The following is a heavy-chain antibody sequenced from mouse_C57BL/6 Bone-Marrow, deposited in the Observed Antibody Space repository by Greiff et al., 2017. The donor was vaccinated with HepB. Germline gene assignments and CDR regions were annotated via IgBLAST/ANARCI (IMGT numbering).Heavy chain of an antibody. Sequence: EVKVEESGGDLVKPGGSLKLSCAASGFTFSSYGMSWVRQTPDKRLEWVATLSSGGSYTYYPDSVKGRFTISRDNAKNNLYLQMSSLKSEDTAMYYCARQGYDYDRGLNDVDYWGQGTSVTVSS. D-gene: IGHD2-4*01. J-gene: IGHJ4*01. V-gene: IGHV5-6*02. CDR2: LSSGGSYT. CDR3: ARQGYDYDRGLNDVDY. CDR1: GFTFSSYG.